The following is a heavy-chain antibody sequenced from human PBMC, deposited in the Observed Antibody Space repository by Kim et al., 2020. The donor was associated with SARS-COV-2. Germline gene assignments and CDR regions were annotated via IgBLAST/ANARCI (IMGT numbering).Heavy chain of an antibody. J-gene: IGHJ4*02. Sequence: GGSLRLSCAASGFRFSNDWMSWVRQAPGKGLEWVAHINKDEGEKSNVDTVEGRFTISRENDKKSLYLQMTNLRAEDTAVYYCGRSNSGVAAGNVDYWGQGTLVTVSS. CDR2: INKDEGEK. V-gene: IGHV3-7*03. CDR1: GFRFSNDW. D-gene: IGHD6-13*01. CDR3: GRSNSGVAAGNVDY.